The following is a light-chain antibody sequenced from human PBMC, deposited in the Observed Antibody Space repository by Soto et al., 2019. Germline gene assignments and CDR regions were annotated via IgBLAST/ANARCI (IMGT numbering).Light chain of an antibody. Sequence: EIVLTQSPGTLSLSPGERATLSCRASQSISSSYLAWYQHKPGQAPRLLLFATSIRATGIPDRISGSGSGTDCTLSISRLDPEDFAVYYCQQYDNSPFTFGPGTKVDIK. CDR3: QQYDNSPFT. V-gene: IGKV3-20*01. CDR1: QSISSSY. J-gene: IGKJ3*01. CDR2: ATS.